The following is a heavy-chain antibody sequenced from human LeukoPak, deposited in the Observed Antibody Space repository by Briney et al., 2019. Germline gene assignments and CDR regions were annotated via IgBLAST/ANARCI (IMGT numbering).Heavy chain of an antibody. Sequence: GGSLRLSCAASGFTFSSYAMSWVRQAPGKGLEWVSAISGSGGSTYYADSVKGRFTISRDNSKNTLYLQTNSLRAEDTAVYYCAKWRPYCSSTSCFEPYYYYYMDVWGKGTTVTVSS. CDR3: AKWRPYCSSTSCFEPYYYYYMDV. D-gene: IGHD2-2*01. J-gene: IGHJ6*03. CDR1: GFTFSSYA. V-gene: IGHV3-23*01. CDR2: ISGSGGST.